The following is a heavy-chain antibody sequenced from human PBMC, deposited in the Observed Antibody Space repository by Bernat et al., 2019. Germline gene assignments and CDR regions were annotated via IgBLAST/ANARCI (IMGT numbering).Heavy chain of an antibody. CDR2: INAFDGSA. V-gene: IGHV3-23*01. CDR3: AKTLGEVAKHPSY. D-gene: IGHD3-16*01. CDR1: GFTFGTYA. J-gene: IGHJ4*02. Sequence: EVQLLESGGGLVQPGGSLRLSCAASGFTFGTYAMTWVRQAPVKGLEWVSSINAFDGSAFYADSVKGRFTISRDNSKNTLYLQMNNLRADDSAIYYCAKTLGEVAKHPSYWGRGTLVTVSS.